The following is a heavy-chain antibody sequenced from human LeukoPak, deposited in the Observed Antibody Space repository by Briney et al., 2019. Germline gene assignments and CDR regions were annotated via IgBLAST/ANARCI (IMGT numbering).Heavy chain of an antibody. D-gene: IGHD3-22*01. J-gene: IGHJ4*02. CDR2: INPNSGGT. CDR3: ARASRLDYYDSSGYPFDY. V-gene: IGHV1-2*06. CDR1: GYTFTGYY. Sequence: GASVKVSCKASGYTFTGYYMHWVRQAPGQGLEWMGRINPNSGGTNYAQKFQGRVTMTRDTSISTAYMELSRLRSDGTAVYYCARASRLDYYDSSGYPFDYWGQGTLVTVSS.